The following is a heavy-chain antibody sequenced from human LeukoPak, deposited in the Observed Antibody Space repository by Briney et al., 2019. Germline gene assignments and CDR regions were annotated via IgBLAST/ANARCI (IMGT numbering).Heavy chain of an antibody. CDR2: INFNGGST. J-gene: IGHJ3*02. D-gene: IGHD2-2*03. CDR1: GFTFDDYG. CDR3: ARDWGRMDIVVADAFDI. Sequence: GGSLRLSCAASGFTFDDYGMSWVRQAPRKRLERGSGINFNGGSTGSADSVKGRFTIARDNAKKSLSMQMNSLRAEGTALYYCARDWGRMDIVVADAFDIWGQGTMVTVSS. V-gene: IGHV3-20*04.